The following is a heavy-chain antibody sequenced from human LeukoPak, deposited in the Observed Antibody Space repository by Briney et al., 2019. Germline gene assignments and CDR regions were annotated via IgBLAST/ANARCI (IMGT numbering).Heavy chain of an antibody. Sequence: ASVKVSCKASGYTFTGYYMHWVRQAPGQGLEWMGWINPNSSGTNYAQKFQGRVTMTRDTSISTAYMELSRLRSDDTAVYYCARVPVSPRITMVRGVITVPGYWGQGTLVTVSS. V-gene: IGHV1-2*02. J-gene: IGHJ4*02. CDR3: ARVPVSPRITMVRGVITVPGY. D-gene: IGHD3-10*01. CDR1: GYTFTGYY. CDR2: INPNSSGT.